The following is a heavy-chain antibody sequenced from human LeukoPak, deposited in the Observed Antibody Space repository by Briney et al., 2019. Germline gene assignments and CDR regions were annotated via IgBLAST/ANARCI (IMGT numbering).Heavy chain of an antibody. D-gene: IGHD4-17*01. CDR2: ISSTGNSI. CDR1: GFTFSSYG. CDR3: ARGPFMTTGWGIDY. Sequence: GRSLRLSCAASGFTFSSYGMHWVRQAPGKGLEWVAYISSTGNSIYYADSVKGRFTISRDNARNSLHLQMNSLRVEDTAVYYCARGPFMTTGWGIDYWGQGTLVTVS. J-gene: IGHJ4*02. V-gene: IGHV3-48*04.